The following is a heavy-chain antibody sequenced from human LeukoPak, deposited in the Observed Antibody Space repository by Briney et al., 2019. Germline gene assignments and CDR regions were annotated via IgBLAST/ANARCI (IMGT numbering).Heavy chain of an antibody. J-gene: IGHJ4*02. CDR1: GFTFSSYA. V-gene: IGHV3-23*01. D-gene: IGHD4-11*01. Sequence: PGGSLRLSCAASGFTFSSYAMSWVRQAPGKGLEWVSAISGSGGSTYYADSVKGRFTISRDNSKNTLYLQMNSLRAEDTAVYYCANGHDYSNSPFDYWGQGTLVTVSS. CDR3: ANGHDYSNSPFDY. CDR2: ISGSGGST.